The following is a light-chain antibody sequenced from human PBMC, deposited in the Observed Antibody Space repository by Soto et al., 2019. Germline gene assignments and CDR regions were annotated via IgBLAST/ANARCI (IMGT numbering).Light chain of an antibody. CDR1: SSNIGTNT. CDR3: AAWDVSLVV. J-gene: IGLJ2*01. Sequence: QSVLTQPPSASGTPGQRVTISCSGSSSNIGTNTVIWYQQLPGAAPKLLIYSDNQRPSGVPDRFSGSKSGTSASLAISGLQSEDDADYFCAAWDVSLVVFGGGTKLT. CDR2: SDN. V-gene: IGLV1-44*01.